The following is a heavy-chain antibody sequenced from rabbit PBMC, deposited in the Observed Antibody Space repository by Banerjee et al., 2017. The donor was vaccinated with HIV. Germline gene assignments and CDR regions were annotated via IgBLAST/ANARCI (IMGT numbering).Heavy chain of an antibody. CDR2: IDTGGGST. V-gene: IGHV1S40*01. D-gene: IGHD4-2*01. Sequence: QSLEESGGDLVKPGASLTLTCTASEFSFSSSYWICWVRQAPGKGLEWIGCIDTGGGSTYYASWAKGRFTISKPSSTTVTLQMTSLTAADTATYFCVRDAGYAGSNLWGPGTLVTVS. CDR1: EFSFSSSYW. CDR3: VRDAGYAGSNL. J-gene: IGHJ4*01.